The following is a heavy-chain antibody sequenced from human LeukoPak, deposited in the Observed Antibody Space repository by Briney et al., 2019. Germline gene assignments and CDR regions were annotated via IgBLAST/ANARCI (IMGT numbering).Heavy chain of an antibody. CDR1: GGSISSYY. Sequence: SETLSLTCTVSGGSISSYYWSWIRQPPGKGPEWIGYIYYSGSTNYNPSLKSRVTISVDTSKNQFSLKLSSVTAADTAVYYCATSYSYGSFDYWGQGTLFTVSS. CDR3: ATSYSYGSFDY. CDR2: IYYSGST. D-gene: IGHD5-18*01. J-gene: IGHJ4*02. V-gene: IGHV4-59*01.